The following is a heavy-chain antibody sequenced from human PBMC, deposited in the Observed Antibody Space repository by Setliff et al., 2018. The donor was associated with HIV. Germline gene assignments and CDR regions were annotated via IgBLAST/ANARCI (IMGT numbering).Heavy chain of an antibody. CDR1: GYTFTSYG. CDR2: ISAYNGNT. V-gene: IGHV1-18*01. Sequence: GASVKVSCKASGYTFTSYGISWVRQAPGQGLEWMGWISAYNGNTNYAQKLQGRVTMTTDTSTSTAYMELRSLRSDDTAVYYCATFPTTVTALGSNYWGQGTLVTVSS. CDR3: ATFPTTVTALGSNY. D-gene: IGHD2-21*02. J-gene: IGHJ4*02.